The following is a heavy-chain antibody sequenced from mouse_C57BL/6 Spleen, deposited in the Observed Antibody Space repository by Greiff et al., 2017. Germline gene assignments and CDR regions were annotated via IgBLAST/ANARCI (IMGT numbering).Heavy chain of an antibody. D-gene: IGHD1-1*01. Sequence: EVQLQESGGDLVKPGGSLKLSCAASGFTFSSYGMSWVHQTPDKRLEWVATISSGGSYTYYPDSVKGRFTISRDNAKNTLYLQMSSLKSEDTAMYYCARPSITTVVYFDYWGQGTTLTVSS. V-gene: IGHV5-6*01. CDR3: ARPSITTVVYFDY. CDR2: ISSGGSYT. CDR1: GFTFSSYG. J-gene: IGHJ2*01.